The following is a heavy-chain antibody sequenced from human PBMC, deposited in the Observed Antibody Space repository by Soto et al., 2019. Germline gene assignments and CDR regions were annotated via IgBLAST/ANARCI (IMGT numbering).Heavy chain of an antibody. CDR1: GGSISSGGYY. CDR2: IYYSGST. V-gene: IGHV4-31*03. CDR3: ARVKGGLPSWYSSSWYAGNYFDY. Sequence: KPSETLSLTCTVSGGSISSGGYYWSWIRQHPGKGLEWIGYIYYSGSTYYNPSLKSRVTISVDTSKNQFSLKLSSVTAADTAVYYCARVKGGLPSWYSSSWYAGNYFDYWGQGTLVTVSS. J-gene: IGHJ4*02. D-gene: IGHD6-13*01.